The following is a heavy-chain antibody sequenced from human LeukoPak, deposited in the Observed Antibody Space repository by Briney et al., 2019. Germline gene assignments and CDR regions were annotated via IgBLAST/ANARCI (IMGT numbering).Heavy chain of an antibody. Sequence: SETLSLTCTVSGGSISSTAFHWGWIRQPPGKWLEWIGSIYYSGSTYYNPSLKSRVTISVDTSKNQFSLKLSSVTAADTAVYYCTRSGTMVVMRPMYYWGQGTLVTVSS. CDR1: GGSISSTAFH. D-gene: IGHD2-21*01. CDR3: TRSGTMVVMRPMYY. V-gene: IGHV4-39*01. CDR2: IYYSGST. J-gene: IGHJ4*02.